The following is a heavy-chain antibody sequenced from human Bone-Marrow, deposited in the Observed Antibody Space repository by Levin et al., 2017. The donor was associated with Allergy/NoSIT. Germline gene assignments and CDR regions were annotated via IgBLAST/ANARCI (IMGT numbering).Heavy chain of an antibody. CDR2: ISSSGTDM. CDR1: GFTFSLYS. CDR3: ARGIIGDVRVAHKEASDI. Sequence: NSGGSLRLSCTVSGFTFSLYSMNWVRQAPGKGLEWVSSISSSGTDMYNADSVKGRFTISRDNAKNSLNLQMSSLRAEDTAVYYCARGIIGDVRVAHKEASDIWGQGTMVTVSS. J-gene: IGHJ3*02. D-gene: IGHD2/OR15-2a*01. V-gene: IGHV3-21*01.